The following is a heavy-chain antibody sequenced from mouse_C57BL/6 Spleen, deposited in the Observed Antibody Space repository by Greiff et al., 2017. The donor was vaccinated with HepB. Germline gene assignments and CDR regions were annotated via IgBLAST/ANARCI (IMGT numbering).Heavy chain of an antibody. J-gene: IGHJ3*01. D-gene: IGHD2-12*01. V-gene: IGHV5-6*01. CDR2: ISSGGSYT. CDR1: GFTFSSYG. CDR3: ATSYSSWFAY. Sequence: EVNVVESGGDLVKPGGSLKLSCAASGFTFSSYGMSWVRQTPDKRLEWVATISSGGSYTYYPDSVKGRFTISRDNAKNTLYLQMSSLKSEDTAMYYCATSYSSWFAYWGQGTLVTVSA.